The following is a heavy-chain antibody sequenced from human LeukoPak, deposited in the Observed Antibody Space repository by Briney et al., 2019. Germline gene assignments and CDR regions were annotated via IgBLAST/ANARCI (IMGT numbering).Heavy chain of an antibody. D-gene: IGHD3-22*01. V-gene: IGHV4-39*07. CDR3: ARTYDTSAFDI. J-gene: IGHJ3*02. CDR1: GGSISSSSYY. CDR2: IYYSGST. Sequence: SETLSLTCTVSGGSISSSSYYWGWIRQPPGKGLEWIGSIYYSGSTYYNPSLKSRVTISVDTSKNQFSLKLSSVTAADTAVYYCARTYDTSAFDIWGQGTMVTVSS.